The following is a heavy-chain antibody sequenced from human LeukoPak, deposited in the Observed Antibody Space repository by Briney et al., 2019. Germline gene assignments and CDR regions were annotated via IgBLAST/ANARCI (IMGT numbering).Heavy chain of an antibody. CDR2: IYYSGST. V-gene: IGHV4-30-4*07. Sequence: SETLSLTCTVSGDSISSGDYYWSWIRQPPGKGLEWIGYIYYSGSTYYNPSLKSRVTISVDTSKNQFSLKLSSVTAADTAVYYCARVVAARPGYFDYWGQGTLVTVSS. D-gene: IGHD6-6*01. J-gene: IGHJ4*02. CDR3: ARVVAARPGYFDY. CDR1: GDSISSGDYY.